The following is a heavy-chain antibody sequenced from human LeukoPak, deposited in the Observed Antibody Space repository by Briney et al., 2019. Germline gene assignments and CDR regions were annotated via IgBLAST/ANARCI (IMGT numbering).Heavy chain of an antibody. CDR2: ISYDGSNK. V-gene: IGHV3-30*04. CDR3: ARVRWSGYYTGNFDY. CDR1: GFTFSSYA. Sequence: GGSLRLSCAASGFTFSSYAMHWVRRAPGKGLEWVAVISYDGSNKYYADSVKGRFTISRDNSKNTLYLQMNSLRAEDTAVYYCARVRWSGYYTGNFDYWGQGTLVTVSS. D-gene: IGHD3-3*01. J-gene: IGHJ4*02.